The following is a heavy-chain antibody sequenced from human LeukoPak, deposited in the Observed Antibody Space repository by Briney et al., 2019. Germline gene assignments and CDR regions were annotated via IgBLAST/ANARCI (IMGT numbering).Heavy chain of an antibody. Sequence: GGSLRLSCAASGITFSSYSMNWVRQAPGKGLEWVSSIGISSNNIYYADSVKGRFTISRDNAKNSLSLQMNSLRVEDTAVYYCARDGVRGFTATTSFDYWGPGTLVTVSS. CDR2: IGISSNNI. D-gene: IGHD4-17*01. CDR1: GITFSSYS. CDR3: ARDGVRGFTATTSFDY. V-gene: IGHV3-21*01. J-gene: IGHJ4*02.